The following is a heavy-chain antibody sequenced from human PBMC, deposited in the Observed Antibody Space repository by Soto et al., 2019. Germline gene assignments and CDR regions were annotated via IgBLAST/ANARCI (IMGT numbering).Heavy chain of an antibody. D-gene: IGHD2-2*01. Sequence: SETLSLTCTVSGGSISSYYWSWIRQPPGKGLEWIGYIYYSGSTNYNPSLKSRVTISVDTSKNQFSLKLSSVTAADTAVYYCARDKGVVPAGGGFDPWGQGTLVTVSS. CDR3: ARDKGVVPAGGGFDP. CDR2: IYYSGST. V-gene: IGHV4-59*01. CDR1: GGSISSYY. J-gene: IGHJ5*02.